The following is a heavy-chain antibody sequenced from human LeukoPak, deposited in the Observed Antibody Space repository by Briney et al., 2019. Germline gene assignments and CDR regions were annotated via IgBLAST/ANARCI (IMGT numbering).Heavy chain of an antibody. Sequence: SETLSLTCTVSGGFISSYYWSWIRKPRGRGLEWIGYIPYSGSTNYSPSLKSRVTISVDTSKNQISLKLSSVTAADTAVYYCARHQAMVTPYYFDYWGQGTLVTVSS. CDR2: IPYSGST. J-gene: IGHJ4*02. CDR1: GGFISSYY. D-gene: IGHD5-18*01. CDR3: ARHQAMVTPYYFDY. V-gene: IGHV4-59*08.